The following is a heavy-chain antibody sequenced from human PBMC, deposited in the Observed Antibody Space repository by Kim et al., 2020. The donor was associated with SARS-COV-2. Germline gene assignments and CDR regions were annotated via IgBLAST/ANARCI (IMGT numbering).Heavy chain of an antibody. J-gene: IGHJ3*02. Sequence: GGSLRLSCAASGFTFSSYSMNWVRQAPGKGLEWVSSISSSSSYIYYADSVKGRFTISRDNAKNSLYLQMNSLRAEDTAVYYWARNFVDIVATGPVDAFDIWGQGTMVTVSS. CDR1: GFTFSSYS. V-gene: IGHV3-21*01. CDR2: ISSSSSYI. D-gene: IGHD5-12*01. CDR3: ARNFVDIVATGPVDAFDI.